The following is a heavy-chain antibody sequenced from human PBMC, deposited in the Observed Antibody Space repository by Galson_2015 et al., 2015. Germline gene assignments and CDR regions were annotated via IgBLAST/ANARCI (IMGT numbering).Heavy chain of an antibody. CDR2: IKQDGSEK. CDR3: ARNEGELGY. D-gene: IGHD7-27*01. CDR1: GFTFSSYW. J-gene: IGHJ4*02. V-gene: IGHV3-7*03. Sequence: SLRLSCEASGFTFSSYWMSWVRQAPGKGLEWVANIKQDGSEKYYVDSVKGRFTISRDNAKNSLYLQMNSLRAEDTAVYYCARNEGELGYWGQGTLVTVSS.